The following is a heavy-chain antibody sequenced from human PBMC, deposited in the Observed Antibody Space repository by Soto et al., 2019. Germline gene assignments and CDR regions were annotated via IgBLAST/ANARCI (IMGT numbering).Heavy chain of an antibody. V-gene: IGHV3-7*04. CDR3: ARGGPGFCISTSCYPVLFPKPTYYFDY. CDR2: IKQDGSEK. Sequence: PGGSLRLSCAASGFTFSSYWMSWVRQAPGKGLEWVANIKQDGSEKYYVDSVKGRFTISRDNAKNSLYLQMNSLRAEDTAVYYCARGGPGFCISTSCYPVLFPKPTYYFDYWGQGT. CDR1: GFTFSSYW. D-gene: IGHD2-2*01. J-gene: IGHJ4*02.